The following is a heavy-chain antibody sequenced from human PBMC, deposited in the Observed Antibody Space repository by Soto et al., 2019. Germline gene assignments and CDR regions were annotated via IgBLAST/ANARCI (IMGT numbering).Heavy chain of an antibody. D-gene: IGHD3-3*01. Sequence: EVQLVESGGGLVQPGRSLRLSCAASGFTFDDYAMHWVRQAPGKGLEWVSGISWNSGSIGYADSVKGRFTISRDNAKNSLYLQMNSLRAEATALYYCAKYGAIYDFWSGQDYYYYMDVWGNGTTVTVSS. CDR3: AKYGAIYDFWSGQDYYYYMDV. V-gene: IGHV3-9*01. J-gene: IGHJ6*03. CDR1: GFTFDDYA. CDR2: ISWNSGSI.